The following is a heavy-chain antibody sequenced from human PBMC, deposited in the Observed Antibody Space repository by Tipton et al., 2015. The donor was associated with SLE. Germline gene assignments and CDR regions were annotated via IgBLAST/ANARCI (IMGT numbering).Heavy chain of an antibody. CDR3: ARGRAAAGPLDY. J-gene: IGHJ4*02. Sequence: TLSLTCAVYGGSFSGYYWSWIRQPPGKGLEWIGEINHSGSTNYNPSLKSRVTISVDTSKNQFSLKLSSVTAADTAVYYCARGRAAAGPLDYWGQGTLVTVSS. D-gene: IGHD6-13*01. CDR2: INHSGST. CDR1: GGSFSGYY. V-gene: IGHV4-34*01.